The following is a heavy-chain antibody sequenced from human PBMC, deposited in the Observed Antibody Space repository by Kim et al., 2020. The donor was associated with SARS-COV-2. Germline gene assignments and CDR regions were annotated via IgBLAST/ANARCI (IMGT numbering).Heavy chain of an antibody. V-gene: IGHV4-30-2*01. CDR3: ARRSGSSLTHNWFDP. Sequence: SETLSLTCAVSGGSISSGGYSWSWIRQPPGKGLEWIGYIYHSGSTYYNPSLKSRVTISVDRSKNQFSLKLSSVTAADTAVYYCARRSGSSLTHNWFDPWGQGTLVTVSS. CDR2: IYHSGST. J-gene: IGHJ5*02. D-gene: IGHD6-13*01. CDR1: GGSISSGGYS.